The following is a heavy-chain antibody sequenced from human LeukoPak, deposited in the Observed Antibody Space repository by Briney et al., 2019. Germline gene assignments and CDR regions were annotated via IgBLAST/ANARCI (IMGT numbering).Heavy chain of an antibody. J-gene: IGHJ4*02. CDR3: AKDAIVVVKGQYYFDY. Sequence: GGSLRLSCAASGFTFGSYGMHWVRQAPGKGLEWVTFIRSDGSNKYYADSVKGRFTISRDNSKNTLYLQMNTLIADDTAVYYCAKDAIVVVKGQYYFDYWGQGTLVTVSS. CDR1: GFTFGSYG. V-gene: IGHV3-30*02. D-gene: IGHD3-22*01. CDR2: IRSDGSNK.